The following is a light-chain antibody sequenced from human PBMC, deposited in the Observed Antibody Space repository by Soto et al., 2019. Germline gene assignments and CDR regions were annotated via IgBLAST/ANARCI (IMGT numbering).Light chain of an antibody. J-gene: IGLJ3*02. CDR2: EGS. Sequence: QSALTQPASVSGSPGQSITISCTGTSSDVGSYNLVSWYQQYPGKAPKLMIYEGSKRPTGVSSRFSGSKSGNTASLTISGLQAEDEADYYCCSYAGSGTWVFGGGTQLTVL. V-gene: IGLV2-23*01. CDR1: SSDVGSYNL. CDR3: CSYAGSGTWV.